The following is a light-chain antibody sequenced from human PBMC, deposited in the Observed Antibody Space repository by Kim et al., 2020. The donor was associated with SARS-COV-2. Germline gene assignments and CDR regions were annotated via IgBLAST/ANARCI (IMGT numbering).Light chain of an antibody. CDR1: QSISSY. J-gene: IGKJ1*01. Sequence: GDRVTITCRASQSISSYLNWYQQKPEKAPKLLIYAASSLQSGVPSRFSGSGSGTDFTLTISSLQPEDFATYYCQQSYSTPQTWTFGQGTKVDIK. CDR3: QQSYSTPQTWT. CDR2: AAS. V-gene: IGKV1-39*01.